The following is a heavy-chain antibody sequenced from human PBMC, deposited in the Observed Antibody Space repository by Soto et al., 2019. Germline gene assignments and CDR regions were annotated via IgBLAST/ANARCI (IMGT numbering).Heavy chain of an antibody. CDR3: ARSPLELQDDHQDAMDV. CDR2: MNPNRGNT. J-gene: IGHJ6*02. CDR1: GYTFTSYD. Sequence: VKVSCKASGYTFTSYDINWVRQATGQGLEWMGWMNPNRGNTGYAQKFQGRVTMTRNTSISTAYMELSSLRSEDTAVYYCARSPLELQDDHQDAMDVWGQGSTV. D-gene: IGHD1-7*01. V-gene: IGHV1-8*01.